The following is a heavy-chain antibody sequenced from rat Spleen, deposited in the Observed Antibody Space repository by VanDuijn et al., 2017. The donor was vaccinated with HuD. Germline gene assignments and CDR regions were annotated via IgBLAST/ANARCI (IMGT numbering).Heavy chain of an antibody. CDR2: MRYNGDT. V-gene: IGHV2-63*01. J-gene: IGHJ2*01. D-gene: IGHD3-1*01. Sequence: QVQLKESGPGLVQPSQTLSLTCTVSGFSLIRYNVHWVRQPPGKGLEWMGRMRYNGDTSYNSALKSRLSISRDTSKNQVFLKMNSLQTDDTGTYYCTIHPRYWGQGLMVTVYS. CDR1: GFSLIRYN. CDR3: TIHPRY.